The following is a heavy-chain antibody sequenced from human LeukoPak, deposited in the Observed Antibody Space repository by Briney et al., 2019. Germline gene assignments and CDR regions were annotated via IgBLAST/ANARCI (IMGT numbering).Heavy chain of an antibody. D-gene: IGHD6-19*01. V-gene: IGHV1-58*02. CDR1: GFTFSKSA. J-gene: IGHJ2*01. CDR3: AADRIAVAGYWYLDL. CDR2: IVVGSGNT. Sequence: SVKVSCKASGFTFSKSAMQWVRQARGQRLEWIGWIVVGSGNTNYAQKFQERVTITRDMSTSTAYMELSSLRSEDTAVYYCAADRIAVAGYWYLDLWGRGTLVTVSS.